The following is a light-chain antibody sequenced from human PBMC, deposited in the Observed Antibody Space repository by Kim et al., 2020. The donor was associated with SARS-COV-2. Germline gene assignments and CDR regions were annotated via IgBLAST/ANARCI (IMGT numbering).Light chain of an antibody. CDR3: ISRDTDGSHNYV. Sequence: SSELTQDPAVSVALGQTVRITCQGDSLRSYYASWYQQKPGQAPLLVIYGKTNRPSGVPDRFSGSSSGNTASLTITGAQAADEADYYCISRDTDGSHNYVL. V-gene: IGLV3-19*01. J-gene: IGLJ1*01. CDR1: SLRSYY. CDR2: GKT.